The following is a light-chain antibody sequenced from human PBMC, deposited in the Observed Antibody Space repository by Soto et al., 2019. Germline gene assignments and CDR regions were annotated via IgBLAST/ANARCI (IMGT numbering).Light chain of an antibody. CDR3: GSYTTSRTVV. CDR1: SSDVGVYNY. J-gene: IGLJ2*01. V-gene: IGLV2-14*01. Sequence: QSALTQPASVSGSPGQSITISCTGTSSDVGVYNYVSWYQQHPGKAPKLMIYEVSNRPSGVSNRFSGSKSGNTASLTISGLQAEDEADYHCGSYTTSRTVVFGGGTQLTVL. CDR2: EVS.